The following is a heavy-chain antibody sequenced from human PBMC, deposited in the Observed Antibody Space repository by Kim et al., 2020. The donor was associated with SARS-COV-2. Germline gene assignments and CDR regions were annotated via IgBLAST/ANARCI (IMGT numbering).Heavy chain of an antibody. CDR3: ARGPNTPYYYDSSGLHH. Sequence: GESLKISCKGSGYSFTTYWIGWVRQMPGKGLEWMGIIYPGDSDTRYSPSFQGQVTISADKSISPAYLQWSSLKASDTAMYYCARGPNTPYYYDSSGLHHWGQGTLVTVSS. V-gene: IGHV5-51*01. CDR1: GYSFTTYW. D-gene: IGHD3-22*01. CDR2: IYPGDSDT. J-gene: IGHJ5*02.